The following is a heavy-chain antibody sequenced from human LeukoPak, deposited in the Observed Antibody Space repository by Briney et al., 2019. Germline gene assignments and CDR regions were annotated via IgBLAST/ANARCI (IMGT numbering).Heavy chain of an antibody. D-gene: IGHD2-2*01. CDR2: IYTSGST. CDR3: ARTVHCSGTSWHYALDI. Sequence: PSQTLSLTCTVSGGSVSSGSYYWSWIRQTAGKGLEWIGRIYTSGSTDYNASLRSRVTISVDTSKNQFSLKLSSVTAADTAVYYCARTVHCSGTSWHYALDIWGQGTMVTVSS. CDR1: GGSVSSGSYY. V-gene: IGHV4-61*02. J-gene: IGHJ3*02.